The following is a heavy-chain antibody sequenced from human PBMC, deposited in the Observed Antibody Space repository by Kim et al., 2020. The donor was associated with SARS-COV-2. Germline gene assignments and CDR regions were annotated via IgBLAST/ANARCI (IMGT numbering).Heavy chain of an antibody. CDR3: ARLICSGYYYFGY. D-gene: IGHD3-22*01. CDR1: GYSFTSYW. J-gene: IGHJ4*02. V-gene: IGHV5-51*01. CDR2: IYPGDSDI. Sequence: GASLKISCKGSGYSFTSYWIGWVRQMPGKGLELMGIIYPGDSDIRYSTSFQGQVTISADKSISTAYLQWSSLKASDTAMFYCARLICSGYYYFGYWGQGTRVTVSS.